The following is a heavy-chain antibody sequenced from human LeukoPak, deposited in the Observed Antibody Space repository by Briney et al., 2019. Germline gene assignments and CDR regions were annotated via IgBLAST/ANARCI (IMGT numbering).Heavy chain of an antibody. CDR2: MNPNSGNT. D-gene: IGHD2-2*01. CDR1: GYTFTSYD. J-gene: IGHJ5*02. V-gene: IGHV1-8*03. CDR3: ARELAGYCSSTSCSLFDP. Sequence: ASVEVSCKASGYTFTSYDINWVRQAPGQGLEWMGWMNPNSGNTGYAQNFQGRVTITRNTSISTAYTERSSLRSEDTAVYYCARELAGYCSSTSCSLFDPWGQGTLVTVSS.